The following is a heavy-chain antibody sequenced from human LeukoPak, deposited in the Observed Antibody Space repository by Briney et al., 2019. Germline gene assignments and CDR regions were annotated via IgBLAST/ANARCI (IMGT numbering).Heavy chain of an antibody. CDR1: GFTFSSYD. CDR3: AGGVLYDSGGYWSPHFAY. D-gene: IGHD3-22*01. CDR2: IGTAGDT. J-gene: IGHJ4*02. V-gene: IGHV3-13*01. Sequence: GGSLRLSCAASGFTFSSYDMHWVRQATGKGLEWVSAIGTAGDTYYPGSVKGRFTISRENAKNSLYLQMNSLRAGDTAVYYCAGGVLYDSGGYWSPHFAYWGKGTRVTVSS.